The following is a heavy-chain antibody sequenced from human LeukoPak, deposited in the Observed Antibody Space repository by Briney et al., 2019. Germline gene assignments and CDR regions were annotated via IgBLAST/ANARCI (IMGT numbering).Heavy chain of an antibody. D-gene: IGHD3-9*01. CDR2: IYYSGST. Sequence: SETLSLTCTVSGGSISSGDYYWSWIRQPPGKGLEWIGYIYYSGSTYYNPSLKSRVTISVDTSKNQFSLKLSSVTAADTAVYYCARDRGGLRYFDWLSWFDPWGQGTLVTVSS. J-gene: IGHJ5*02. CDR1: GGSISSGDYY. V-gene: IGHV4-30-4*01. CDR3: ARDRGGLRYFDWLSWFDP.